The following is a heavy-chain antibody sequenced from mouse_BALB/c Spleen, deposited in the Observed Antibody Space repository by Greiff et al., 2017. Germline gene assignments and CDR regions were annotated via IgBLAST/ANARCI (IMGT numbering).Heavy chain of an antibody. CDR1: GFTFTDYY. J-gene: IGHJ3*01. CDR2: IRNKANGYTT. V-gene: IGHV7-3*02. D-gene: IGHD2-4*01. Sequence: EVMLVESGGGLVQPGGSLRLSCATSGFTFTDYYMSWVRQPPGKALEWLGFIRNKANGYTTEYSASVKGRFTISRDNSQSILCLQMNTLRAEDSATYYCARDRGYDYDAWFAYWGQGTLVTVSA. CDR3: ARDRGYDYDAWFAY.